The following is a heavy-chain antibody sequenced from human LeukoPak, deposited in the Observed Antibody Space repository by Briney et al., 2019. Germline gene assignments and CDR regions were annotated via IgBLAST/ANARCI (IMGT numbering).Heavy chain of an antibody. V-gene: IGHV3-48*03. CDR3: ARQEWLRFGGYNWFDP. D-gene: IGHD5-12*01. CDR2: ISSSGSTI. Sequence: GGSLRLSCAASGFTFSSYEMNWVRQAPGKGLEWVSYISSSGSTIYYADSVKGRFTISRGNAKNSLYLQMNSLRAEDTAVYYCARQEWLRFGGYNWFDPWGQGTLVTVSS. J-gene: IGHJ5*02. CDR1: GFTFSSYE.